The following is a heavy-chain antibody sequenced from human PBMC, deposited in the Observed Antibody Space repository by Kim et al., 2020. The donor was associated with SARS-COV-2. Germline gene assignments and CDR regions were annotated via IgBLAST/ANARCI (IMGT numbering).Heavy chain of an antibody. CDR1: GFTFSSYG. J-gene: IGHJ4*02. CDR3: TKDGSGYYDSSGYLDY. D-gene: IGHD3-22*01. V-gene: IGHV3-30*18. CDR2: ISYDGSNK. Sequence: GGSLRLSFAASGFTFSSYGMRWVRQAPGKGLEWVAVISYDGSNKYYADPVKGRFSISRDNSKNTLYLQMNSLRAEHTAVYYWTKDGSGYYDSSGYLDYWGQGTLVTVSS.